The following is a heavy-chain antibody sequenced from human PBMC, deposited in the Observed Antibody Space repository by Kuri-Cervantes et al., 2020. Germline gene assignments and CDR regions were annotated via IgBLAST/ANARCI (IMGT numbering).Heavy chain of an antibody. CDR1: GYTFTSYY. CDR3: ARGYCSSTSCSIYDY. J-gene: IGHJ4*02. D-gene: IGHD2-2*01. V-gene: IGHV1-8*02. Sequence: ATVKVSCKASGYTFTSYYVHWVRQATGQGLEWMGWMNPNSGNTGYAQKFKGRVTMARNTSITTAYRELSSLRSEDTAVYYVARGYCSSTSCSIYDYWGQGTLVTVSS. CDR2: MNPNSGNT.